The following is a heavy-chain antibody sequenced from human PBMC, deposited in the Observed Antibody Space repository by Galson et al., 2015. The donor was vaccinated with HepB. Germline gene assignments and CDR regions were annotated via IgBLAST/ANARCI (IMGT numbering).Heavy chain of an antibody. J-gene: IGHJ3*02. CDR3: AGVRWVDRAFDI. V-gene: IGHV3-13*05. D-gene: IGHD4-23*01. CDR2: ISTDGDP. Sequence: SLRLSWAASGFTFSTYDLHWVRQVTGKGLEWVSAISTDGDPFYADSVRGRFTISRENAKNSWYLQMNSLRVKDTAVYYCAGVRWVDRAFDIWGQGTMVTVSS. CDR1: GFTFSTYD.